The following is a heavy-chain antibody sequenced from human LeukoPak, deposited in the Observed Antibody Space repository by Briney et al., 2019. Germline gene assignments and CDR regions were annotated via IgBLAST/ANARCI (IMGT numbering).Heavy chain of an antibody. CDR2: ISAYNGNT. J-gene: IGHJ5*02. D-gene: IGHD3-22*01. V-gene: IGHV1-18*01. CDR1: GYTFTSCG. CDR3: ARDRTYYDRPNWFDP. Sequence: ASVKVSCKASGYTFTSCGTSWVRQAPGQGLEWMGWISAYNGNTNYAQKLQGRVTMTTDTSTSTAYMELRSLRSDDTAVYYCARDRTYYDRPNWFDPWGQGTLVTVSP.